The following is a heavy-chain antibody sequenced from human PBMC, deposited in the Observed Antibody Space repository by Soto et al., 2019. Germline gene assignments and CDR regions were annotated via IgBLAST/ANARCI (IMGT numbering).Heavy chain of an antibody. Sequence: GGSLRLSCAASGFTFSSYAMSWVRQAPGKGLEWVSAISGSGGSTYYADSVKGRFTISRDNSKNTLYLQMNGLRAEDTAVYYCAKDRFGERYFDYWGQGTLVTVSS. J-gene: IGHJ4*02. CDR2: ISGSGGST. CDR1: GFTFSSYA. V-gene: IGHV3-23*01. CDR3: AKDRFGERYFDY. D-gene: IGHD3-16*01.